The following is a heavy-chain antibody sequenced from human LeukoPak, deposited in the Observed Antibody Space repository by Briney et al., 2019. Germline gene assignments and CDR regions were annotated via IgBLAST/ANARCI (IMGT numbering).Heavy chain of an antibody. CDR3: ARSNYGDYFDY. Sequence: PSETLSLTCTVSGGSIGSSSYYWGWIRQPPGKGLEWIGSIYYSGSTYYNPSLKSRVAISVDTSKNQFSLKLSSVTAADTAVCYCARSNYGDYFDYWGQGTLVTVSS. V-gene: IGHV4-39*07. CDR1: GGSIGSSSYY. CDR2: IYYSGST. D-gene: IGHD4-17*01. J-gene: IGHJ4*02.